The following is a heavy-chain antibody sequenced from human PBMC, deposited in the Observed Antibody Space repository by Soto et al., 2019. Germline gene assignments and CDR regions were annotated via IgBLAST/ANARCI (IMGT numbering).Heavy chain of an antibody. CDR3: ARFDVAGSVIDY. J-gene: IGHJ4*02. V-gene: IGHV3-11*06. D-gene: IGHD3-10*01. CDR1: GFTFSDYY. Sequence: EGSLRLSCAASGFTFSDYYMSWIRQAPGKGLEWVSYISSSSSYTNYADSVKGRFTISRDNAKNSLYLQMNSLRAEDTAVYYCARFDVAGSVIDYWGQGTLVTVSS. CDR2: ISSSSSYT.